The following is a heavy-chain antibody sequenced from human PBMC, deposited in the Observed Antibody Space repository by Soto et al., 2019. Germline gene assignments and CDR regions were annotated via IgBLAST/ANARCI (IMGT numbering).Heavy chain of an antibody. J-gene: IGHJ4*02. V-gene: IGHV3-23*01. CDR2: ITGSGGST. CDR1: GFTFSSYA. Sequence: EVQLLESGGGLVQPGGSLRLSCAGSGFTFSSYAMSWVRQAPGKGLEWVSAITGSGGSTYSADSVTGRFTISRDNYKDTLYRQLNSLRAEDTDVYYCARDRGLTIFGMVLPFDYWGQGTLVTVSS. CDR3: ARDRGLTIFGMVLPFDY. D-gene: IGHD3-3*01.